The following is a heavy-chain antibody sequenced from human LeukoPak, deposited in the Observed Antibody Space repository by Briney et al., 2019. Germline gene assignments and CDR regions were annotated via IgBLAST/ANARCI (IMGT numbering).Heavy chain of an antibody. J-gene: IGHJ4*02. V-gene: IGHV3-23*01. CDR3: AKDAPEPYDILTGYYNGGYYFDY. CDR1: GFTFSSYA. CDR2: ISGSGGST. D-gene: IGHD3-9*01. Sequence: PGGSLRLSCAASGFTFSSYAMSWVRQAPGKGLEWVSAISGSGGSTYYADSVKGRFTISRDNSKNTLYQQMNSLRAEDTAVYYCAKDAPEPYDILTGYYNGGYYFDYWGQGTLVTVSS.